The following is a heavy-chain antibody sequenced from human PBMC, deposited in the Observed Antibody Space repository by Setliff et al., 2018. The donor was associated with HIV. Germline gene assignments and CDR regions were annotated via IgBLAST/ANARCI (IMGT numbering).Heavy chain of an antibody. CDR1: GYTFTDYY. CDR2: INPNGGST. V-gene: IGHV1-46*01. D-gene: IGHD6-13*01. J-gene: IGHJ5*02. CDR3: ASSNWQLVADH. Sequence: KVSCKASGYTFTDYYLHWVRQAPGQGPEWMGLINPNGGSTIYAQKFEDRLTVTSDTATTTLYMELRSLRFDDTAMYYCASSNWQLVADHWGQGTPVTVSS.